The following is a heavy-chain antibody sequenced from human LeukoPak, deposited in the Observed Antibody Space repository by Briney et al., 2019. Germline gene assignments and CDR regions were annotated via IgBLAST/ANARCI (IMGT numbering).Heavy chain of an antibody. CDR3: VRDATRSSDNAFDI. Sequence: ASLKDSCKTYGYTFSAYHIHWVRQAPGQGLEWMGWMNPKNGDINYAQTLQGRVTMTGDTSSNTAYMDFKTLTSGDTAVYYCVRDATRSSDNAFDIWGQGTLVTVSS. J-gene: IGHJ3*02. D-gene: IGHD3-16*02. V-gene: IGHV1-2*02. CDR2: MNPKNGDI. CDR1: GYTFSAYH.